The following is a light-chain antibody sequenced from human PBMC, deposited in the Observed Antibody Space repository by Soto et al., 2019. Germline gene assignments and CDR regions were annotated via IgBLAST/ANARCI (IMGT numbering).Light chain of an antibody. CDR2: DAS. Sequence: DIQTTQSPSTLSASVGDRVTITCRASQSISSWLAWYQQKPGKAPKLLIYDASSLESGVPSRFSGSGSGTELTLTISSLQPDDFATYYCQQYNSYWTFGQGT. CDR1: QSISSW. V-gene: IGKV1-5*01. J-gene: IGKJ1*01. CDR3: QQYNSYWT.